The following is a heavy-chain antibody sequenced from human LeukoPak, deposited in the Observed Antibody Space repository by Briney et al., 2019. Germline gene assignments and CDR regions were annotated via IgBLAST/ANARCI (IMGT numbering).Heavy chain of an antibody. V-gene: IGHV3-23*01. CDR3: AKGSLRLGELSSWTLDY. CDR2: ISGSGSST. Sequence: GGSPRLSCAASGFTFSTYAMSWVRQAPGKGLEWVSSISGSGSSTSYADSVKGLFTISRDNSKNTLDLQMNSLRAEDTAIYYCAKGSLRLGELSSWTLDYWGQGTLVTVSS. CDR1: GFTFSTYA. J-gene: IGHJ4*02. D-gene: IGHD3-16*02.